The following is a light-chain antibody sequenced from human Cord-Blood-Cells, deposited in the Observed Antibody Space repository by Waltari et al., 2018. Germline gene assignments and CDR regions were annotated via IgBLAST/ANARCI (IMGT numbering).Light chain of an antibody. J-gene: IGKJ2*03. CDR2: DAS. CDR1: QDISNY. V-gene: IGKV1-33*01. CDR3: QQYDNLPYS. Sequence: DIQMTQSPSSLSASVGDRVTITCQASQDISNYLNWYQQKPGKAPKLLTYDASNLETGFPSRFSGSGSGTDFTFTISSLQPEDIATYYCQQYDNLPYSFGQGTKLEIK.